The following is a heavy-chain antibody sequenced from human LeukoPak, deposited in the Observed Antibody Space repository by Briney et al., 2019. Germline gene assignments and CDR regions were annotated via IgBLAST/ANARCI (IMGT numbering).Heavy chain of an antibody. J-gene: IGHJ4*02. CDR3: ALGYSYGDVYDY. CDR2: INPSGGST. CDR1: GYTFTRYY. V-gene: IGHV1-46*01. Sequence: ASVKVSCKASGYTFTRYYMHWVRQAPGQWLESMGIINPSGGSTSYAQKFQGRVTMTRDTSTSTVYMELSSLRSEDTAVYYCALGYSYGDVYDYWGQGTLVTVSS. D-gene: IGHD5-18*01.